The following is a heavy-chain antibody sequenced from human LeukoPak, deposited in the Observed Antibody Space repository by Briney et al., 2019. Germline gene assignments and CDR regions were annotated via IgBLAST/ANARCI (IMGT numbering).Heavy chain of an antibody. CDR2: ISSSGSTI. CDR3: AELGVTMIGGV. CDR1: GLTFHRAG. Sequence: PGGSLRLSCTASGLTFHRAGMHWVRQAPGKGLEWVSYISSSGSTIYYADSVKGRFTISRDNAKNSLYLQMNSLRAEDTAVYYCAELGVTMIGGVWGKGTTVTISS. J-gene: IGHJ6*04. V-gene: IGHV3-48*03. D-gene: IGHD3-10*02.